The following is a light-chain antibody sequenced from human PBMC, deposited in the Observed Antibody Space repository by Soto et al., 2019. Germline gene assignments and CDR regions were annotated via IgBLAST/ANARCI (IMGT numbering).Light chain of an antibody. J-gene: IGLJ2*01. CDR2: DVS. Sequence: QSVLTQPRSVSGSPGQSVTISCTGTSSDVGIYNYVSWYQQHPGKAPKLMIYDVSKRPSGVPDRFSGSKSGNTASLTISGRQAEDEADYYCCSYAGSYTFVFGGGTKLTVL. V-gene: IGLV2-11*01. CDR1: SSDVGIYNY. CDR3: CSYAGSYTFV.